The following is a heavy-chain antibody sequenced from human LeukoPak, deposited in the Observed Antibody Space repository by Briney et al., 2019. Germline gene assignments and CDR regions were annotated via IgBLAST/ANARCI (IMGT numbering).Heavy chain of an antibody. CDR1: GFTFSSYA. CDR3: AKTQDIVVVPAALFDY. CDR2: ISGSGGST. Sequence: GGSLRLSCAASGFTFSSYAMSWVRQAPGKGLEWVSAISGSGGSTYYADSVKGRFTISRDNSKNTLYLQMNSLRAKDTAVYYCAKTQDIVVVPAALFDYWGQGTLVTVSS. V-gene: IGHV3-23*01. J-gene: IGHJ4*02. D-gene: IGHD2-2*01.